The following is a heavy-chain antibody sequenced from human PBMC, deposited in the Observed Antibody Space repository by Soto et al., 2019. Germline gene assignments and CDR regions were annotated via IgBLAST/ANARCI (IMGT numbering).Heavy chain of an antibody. CDR2: LLHSGTT. D-gene: IGHD6-19*01. V-gene: IGHV4-4*02. Sequence: QVQLQESGPGLVKPSGTLSLTCAVSGDSISSPKWWTWLRQPPGKGLEWIGDLLHSGTTNYNPSLKSRVILLVDKSQNQFSLSLTSVTAADTAIYFCAYSSGWYRHDVWGQGTSVTVS. J-gene: IGHJ3*01. CDR3: AYSSGWYRHDV. CDR1: GDSISSPKW.